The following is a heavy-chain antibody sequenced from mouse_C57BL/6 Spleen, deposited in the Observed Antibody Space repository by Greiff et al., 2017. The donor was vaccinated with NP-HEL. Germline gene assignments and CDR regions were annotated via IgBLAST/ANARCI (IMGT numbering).Heavy chain of an antibody. V-gene: IGHV1-55*01. J-gene: IGHJ4*01. D-gene: IGHD1-1*01. CDR1: GYTFTSYW. Sequence: VQLQQPGAELVKPGASVKMSCKASGYTFTSYWITWVKQRPGQGLEWIGDIYPGSGSTNYNEKFKSKATLTVDTSSSTAYMQLSSLTSEDSAVYYCARTTVVAKDYAMDYWGQGTSVTVAA. CDR3: ARTTVVAKDYAMDY. CDR2: IYPGSGST.